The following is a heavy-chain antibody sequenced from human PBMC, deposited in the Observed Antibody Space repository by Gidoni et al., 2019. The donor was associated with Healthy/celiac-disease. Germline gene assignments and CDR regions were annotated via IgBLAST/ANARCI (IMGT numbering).Heavy chain of an antibody. CDR1: GFTLSSYG. CDR2: ISYDGRNK. CDR3: AKDGIGYCSSTSCPDPGPLYGMDV. V-gene: IGHV3-30*18. Sequence: QVQLVESVVGVVQSGRALRRSCAASGFTLSSYGMQWVRQAPGKGLEWVAVISYDGRNKYYADSVKGRFTISRDNSKNTLYLQMNSLRAEDTAVYYCAKDGIGYCSSTSCPDPGPLYGMDVWGQGTTVTVSS. J-gene: IGHJ6*02. D-gene: IGHD2-2*01.